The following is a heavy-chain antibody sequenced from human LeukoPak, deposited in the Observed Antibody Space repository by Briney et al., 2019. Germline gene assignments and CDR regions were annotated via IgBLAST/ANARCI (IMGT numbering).Heavy chain of an antibody. V-gene: IGHV4-4*07. J-gene: IGHJ4*02. CDR3: ARQSQYSGYQAPDY. CDR2: IYTSGST. CDR1: GGSISSYY. D-gene: IGHD5-12*01. Sequence: PSETLSLTCTVSGGSISSYYWSWIRQPAGKGLEWIGRIYTSGSTNYNPSLKSRVTMSVDTSKNQFSLKLNSVTAADTAVYYCARQSQYSGYQAPDYWGQGTLVTVSS.